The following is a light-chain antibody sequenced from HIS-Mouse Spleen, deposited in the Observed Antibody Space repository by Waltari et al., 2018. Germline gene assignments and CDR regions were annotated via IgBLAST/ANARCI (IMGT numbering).Light chain of an antibody. V-gene: IGLV3-21*03. Sequence: SYVLTQPPSVSVAPGKTARITFGGNNIGSKSVHWYQQKPGQAPVLVVYDDSDRPAGIPDGFTGSKSGITATLTISRVEAGDEADYYCQVWDSSSDHVVFGGGTKLTVL. CDR2: DDS. J-gene: IGLJ2*01. CDR3: QVWDSSSDHVV. CDR1: NIGSKS.